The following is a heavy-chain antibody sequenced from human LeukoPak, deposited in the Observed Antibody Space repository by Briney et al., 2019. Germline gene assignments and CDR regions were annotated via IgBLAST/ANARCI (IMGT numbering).Heavy chain of an antibody. CDR2: ISRSANST. CDR1: GFTFSTYA. V-gene: IGHV3-23*01. Sequence: PGGSLRLSCAATGFTFSTYAMSWVRQAPGKGLEWVSGISRSANSTNYADSVKGRFTISRDNSKNTLYLQMNSLRVEDTAVYYCAERTVTPEIWGQGTLVTVSS. CDR3: AERTVTPEI. J-gene: IGHJ4*02. D-gene: IGHD1-14*01.